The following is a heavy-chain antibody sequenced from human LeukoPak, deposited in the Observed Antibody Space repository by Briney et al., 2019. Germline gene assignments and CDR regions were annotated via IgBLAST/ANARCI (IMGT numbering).Heavy chain of an antibody. Sequence: GESLKISCKGSGYSFTSYWIGWVRQMPGKGLEWMGIIYPGDSDTRYSPSFQGQVTISADKSISTAYLQWSSLKASDTAVYHCARHREWGGSYYIENWGQGALVIVSS. J-gene: IGHJ4*02. CDR2: IYPGDSDT. D-gene: IGHD2-15*01. CDR3: ARHREWGGSYYIEN. CDR1: GYSFTSYW. V-gene: IGHV5-51*01.